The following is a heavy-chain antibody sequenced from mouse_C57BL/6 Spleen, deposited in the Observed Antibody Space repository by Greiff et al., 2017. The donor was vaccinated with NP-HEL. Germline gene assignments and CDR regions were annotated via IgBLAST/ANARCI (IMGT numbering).Heavy chain of an antibody. CDR2: ISYDGSN. CDR3: ARITSYDGYYGDY. Sequence: EVQLQESGPGLVKPSQSLSLTCSVTGYSITSGYYWNWIRQFPGNKLEWMGYISYDGSNNYNPSLKNRISITRDTSKNQFFLKLNSVTTEDTATYYCARITSYDGYYGDYWGQGTTLTVSS. D-gene: IGHD2-3*01. J-gene: IGHJ2*01. V-gene: IGHV3-6*01. CDR1: GYSITSGYY.